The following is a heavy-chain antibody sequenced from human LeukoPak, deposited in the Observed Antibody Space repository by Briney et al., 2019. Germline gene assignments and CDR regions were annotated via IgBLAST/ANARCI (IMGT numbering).Heavy chain of an antibody. J-gene: IGHJ4*02. CDR2: INHSGST. D-gene: IGHD3-22*01. V-gene: IGHV4-34*01. Sequence: SETLSLTCAVYGGSFSGYYWSWIRQPPGKGLEWIGEINHSGSTNHNPSLKSRVTISVDTSKNQFSLKLSSVAAADTAVYYCARRTYYYDSSGYSYWGQGTLVTVSS. CDR1: GGSFSGYY. CDR3: ARRTYYYDSSGYSY.